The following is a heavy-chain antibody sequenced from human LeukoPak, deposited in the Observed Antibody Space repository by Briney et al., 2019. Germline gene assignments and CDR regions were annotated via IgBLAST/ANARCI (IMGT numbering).Heavy chain of an antibody. CDR2: ISGNNGNT. CDR3: ARKPPYYDSDGPRWALDV. V-gene: IGHV1-18*04. D-gene: IGHD3-22*01. J-gene: IGHJ3*01. Sequence: GASVKVSCKASGYTFTGYYMHWVRQAPGQGLEWMGWISGNNGNTDYVKKFQGRVTMTRDTSTSTAYMELRNLKSDDTAVYFCARKPPYYDSDGPRWALDVWGQGTMVTVSS. CDR1: GYTFTGYY.